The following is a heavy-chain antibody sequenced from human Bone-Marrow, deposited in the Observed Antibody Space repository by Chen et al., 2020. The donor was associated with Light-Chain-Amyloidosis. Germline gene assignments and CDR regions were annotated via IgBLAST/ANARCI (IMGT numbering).Heavy chain of an antibody. D-gene: IGHD1-1*01. CDR3: VKSLIPSRYLYHYYMDV. CDR1: GFTFNDYA. V-gene: IGHV3-9*01. J-gene: IGHJ6*03. Sequence: EVQLVESGGGLVQPGRSLRLSCAASGFTFNDYAMYLVRQGPGKGLEWVSGISSNSGSIGYADSVKGRFSMSRDNAKNYLHLQMNSLRPEDTALYYCVKSLIPSRYLYHYYMDVWGKGTTVIVSS. CDR2: ISSNSGSI.